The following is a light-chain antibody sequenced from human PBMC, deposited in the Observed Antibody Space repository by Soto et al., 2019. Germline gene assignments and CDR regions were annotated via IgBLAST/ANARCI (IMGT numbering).Light chain of an antibody. CDR2: KAS. Sequence: DIHMTQSPSTLSASVGDRVTITGLASQSISSWLAWYQQKPGKAPKLLIYKASSLESGVPSRFSGSGSGTAFTLTISSLQPDDFATYYCQQYNSYPSFGGGTKVEIK. J-gene: IGKJ4*01. CDR1: QSISSW. CDR3: QQYNSYPS. V-gene: IGKV1-5*03.